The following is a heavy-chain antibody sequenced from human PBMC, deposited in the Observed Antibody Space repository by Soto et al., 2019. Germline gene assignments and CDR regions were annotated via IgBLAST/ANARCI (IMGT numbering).Heavy chain of an antibody. J-gene: IGHJ3*02. V-gene: IGHV3-21*01. Sequence: GGSLRLSCAASGFTFSSYSMNWVRQAPGKGLEWVSSISSSSSYIYYADSVKGRFTISRDNAKNSLYLQMNSLRAEDTAVYYCARAFRDDAFDIWGQGTMVTVSS. CDR3: ARAFRDDAFDI. CDR1: GFTFSSYS. CDR2: ISSSSSYI.